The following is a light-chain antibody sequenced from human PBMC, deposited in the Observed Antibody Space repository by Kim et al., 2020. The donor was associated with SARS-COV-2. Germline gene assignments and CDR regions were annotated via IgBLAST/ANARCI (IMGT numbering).Light chain of an antibody. Sequence: SASVGDRVTITCRASHSISSWLAWYQQKPGKAPKLLIYKASSLESGVPSRFSGSGSGTEFTLTISSLQPDDFATYYCQQYNSYWTFGQGTKVEIK. V-gene: IGKV1-5*03. J-gene: IGKJ1*01. CDR2: KAS. CDR1: HSISSW. CDR3: QQYNSYWT.